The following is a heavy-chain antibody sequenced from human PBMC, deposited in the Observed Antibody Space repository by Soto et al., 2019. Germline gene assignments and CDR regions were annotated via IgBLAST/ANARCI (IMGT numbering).Heavy chain of an antibody. J-gene: IGHJ6*03. CDR1: GYTFTSYD. Sequence: ASVKVSCKASGYTFTSYDINWVRQATGQGLEWMGWMNPNSGNTGYAQKFQGRVTMTRNTSISTAYMELSSLRSEDTAVYYCGMFLVARTTGYFMDFRARGTTVTGSS. V-gene: IGHV1-8*01. CDR3: GMFLVARTTGYFMDF. CDR2: MNPNSGNT. D-gene: IGHD6-6*01.